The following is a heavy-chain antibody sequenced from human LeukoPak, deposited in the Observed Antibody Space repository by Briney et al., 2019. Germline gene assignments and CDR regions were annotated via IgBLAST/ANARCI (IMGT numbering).Heavy chain of an antibody. CDR2: IIPIFGTA. CDR3: ARDQGSGWYLGQYFQH. V-gene: IGHV1-69*13. CDR1: GGTFSSYA. D-gene: IGHD6-19*01. Sequence: SVRVSCKASGGTFSSYAISWVRQAPGQGLEWMGGIIPIFGTANYAQKFQGRVTITADESTSTAYMELSSLRSEDTAVYYCARDQGSGWYLGQYFQHWGQGNLVTVSS. J-gene: IGHJ1*01.